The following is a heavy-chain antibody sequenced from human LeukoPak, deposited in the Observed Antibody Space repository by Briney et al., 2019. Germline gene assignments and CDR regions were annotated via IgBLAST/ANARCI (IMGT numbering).Heavy chain of an antibody. CDR2: MNPKSGSA. CDR1: GFTFTNYD. D-gene: IGHD3-3*01. CDR3: ARNLDLSGYYMWFDP. Sequence: ASVKVSCKASGFTFTNYDINWMRQAPGQGLEWMGWMNPKSGSAGYAQKFQGRVTMTRNTSISTVYMELSSLRSEDTAIYYCARNLDLSGYYMWFDPWGQGTLVTVSS. V-gene: IGHV1-8*01. J-gene: IGHJ5*02.